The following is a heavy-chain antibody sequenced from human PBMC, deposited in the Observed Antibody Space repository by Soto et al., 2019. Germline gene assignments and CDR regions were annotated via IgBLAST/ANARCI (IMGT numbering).Heavy chain of an antibody. J-gene: IGHJ4*02. CDR3: AKYYYDSSGPPLFDY. Sequence: GASVKVSCKASGYTFTSYGISWVRQAPGQGLEWMGWISAYNGNTNYAQKLQGRVTMTTDTSTSTAYMELRSLRSDDTAVYYCAKYYYDSSGPPLFDYWGQGTLVTVSS. CDR1: GYTFTSYG. V-gene: IGHV1-18*01. CDR2: ISAYNGNT. D-gene: IGHD3-22*01.